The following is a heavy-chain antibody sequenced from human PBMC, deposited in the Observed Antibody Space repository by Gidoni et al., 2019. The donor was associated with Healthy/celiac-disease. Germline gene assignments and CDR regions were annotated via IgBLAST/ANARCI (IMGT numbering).Heavy chain of an antibody. V-gene: IGHV4-34*01. D-gene: IGHD5-12*01. J-gene: IGHJ4*02. CDR2: NNHSGST. CDR3: ARVRHVEMATSGSYFDY. CDR1: GGSFSGYY. Sequence: QVQLQQWGAGLLKPSETLSLTCAVYGGSFSGYYWSWIRQPPGKGLEWIGENNHSGSTNYNPSLKSRVTISVDTSKNQFSLKLSSVTAADTAVYYCARVRHVEMATSGSYFDYWGQGTLVTVSS.